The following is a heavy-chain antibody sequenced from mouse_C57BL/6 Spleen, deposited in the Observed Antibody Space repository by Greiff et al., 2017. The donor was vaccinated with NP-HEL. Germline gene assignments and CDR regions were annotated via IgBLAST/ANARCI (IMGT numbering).Heavy chain of an antibody. V-gene: IGHV1-19*01. CDR3: ARVGNYEFAY. D-gene: IGHD2-1*01. J-gene: IGHJ3*01. CDR1: GYTFTDYY. CDR2: INPYNGGT. Sequence: VQLQQSGPVLVKPGASVKMSCKASGYTFTDYYMNWVKQSHGKSLEWIGVINPYNGGTSYNQKFKGKATLTVDKSSSTAYMELNSLTSEDSAVYYCARVGNYEFAYWGQGTLVTVSA.